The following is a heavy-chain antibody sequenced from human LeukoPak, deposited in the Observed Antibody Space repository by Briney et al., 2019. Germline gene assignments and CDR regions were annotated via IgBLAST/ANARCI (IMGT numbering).Heavy chain of an antibody. J-gene: IGHJ5*02. D-gene: IGHD2-2*01. CDR3: ARDDTDIVVVPAAARPLWFDP. CDR2: INPNSGGT. V-gene: IGHV1-2*02. CDR1: GYTFTGYY. Sequence: ASVKVSCEASGYTFTGYYMHWVRQAPGQGLEWMGWINPNSGGTNYAQKFQGRVTMTRDTSISTAYMELSRLRSDDTAVYYCARDDTDIVVVPAAARPLWFDPWGQGTLVTVSS.